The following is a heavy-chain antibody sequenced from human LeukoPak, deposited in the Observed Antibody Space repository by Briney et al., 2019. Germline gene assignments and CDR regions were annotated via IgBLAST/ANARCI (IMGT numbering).Heavy chain of an antibody. CDR3: ARELFYGMDV. J-gene: IGHJ6*02. D-gene: IGHD2-15*01. CDR2: IYYSGST. V-gene: IGHV4-59*01. Sequence: SETLSLTCTVSGGSISSSYWSWIRQPPGKGLEWIGYIYYSGSTNYNPSLKSRVTISVDTSKNQFSLKLSSVTAADTAVYYCARELFYGMDVWGQGTTVTVSS. CDR1: GGSISSSY.